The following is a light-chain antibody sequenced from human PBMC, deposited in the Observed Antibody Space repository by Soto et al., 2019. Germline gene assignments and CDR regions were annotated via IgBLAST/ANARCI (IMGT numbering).Light chain of an antibody. Sequence: QSALTQPASVSGSPGQSITISCTGTSSDVGHPYNYVSWYQQHPGKAPKLLIFKVSNRPSGISGRFSGSKSGNTASLTISGRQAEDEADYYCMSYIESTNNHWVLGGGTKVTVL. CDR3: MSYIESTNNHWV. J-gene: IGLJ3*02. CDR2: KVS. V-gene: IGLV2-14*03. CDR1: SSDVGHPYNY.